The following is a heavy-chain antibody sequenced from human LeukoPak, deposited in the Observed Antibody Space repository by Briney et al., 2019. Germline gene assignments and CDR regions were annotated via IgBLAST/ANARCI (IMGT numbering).Heavy chain of an antibody. D-gene: IGHD3-16*01. Sequence: GGSLRLSCAASGFTFDDYGMSWVRQAPGKGLEWVSGINWNGGSTGYADSVKGRFTISRDNAKNSLYLQMNCLRAEDTALYYCARLYEAGRRKPPDYWGQGTLVTVSS. V-gene: IGHV3-20*04. CDR2: INWNGGST. CDR3: ARLYEAGRRKPPDY. CDR1: GFTFDDYG. J-gene: IGHJ4*02.